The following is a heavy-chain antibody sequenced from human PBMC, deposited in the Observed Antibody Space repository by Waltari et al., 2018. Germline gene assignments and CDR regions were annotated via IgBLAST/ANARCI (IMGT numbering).Heavy chain of an antibody. CDR3: ARQAAYSSSWYFRGAIDY. D-gene: IGHD6-13*01. V-gene: IGHV4-34*01. Sequence: QVQLQQWGAGLLKPSETLSLTCAVYGGSFSGYYWSWIRQPPGKGLEWMGEINHSGSTNYNPSLKSRVTISVDTSKNQFSLKLSSVTAADTAVYYCARQAAYSSSWYFRGAIDYWGQGTLVTVSS. CDR2: INHSGST. CDR1: GGSFSGYY. J-gene: IGHJ4*02.